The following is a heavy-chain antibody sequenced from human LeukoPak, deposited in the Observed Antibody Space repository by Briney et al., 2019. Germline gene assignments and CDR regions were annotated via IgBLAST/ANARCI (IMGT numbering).Heavy chain of an antibody. CDR3: ARSRGIKSPTAASNFDY. J-gene: IGHJ4*02. D-gene: IGHD3-10*01. CDR1: GGSISSYY. CDR2: IYTSGST. V-gene: IGHV4-4*07. Sequence: SETLSLTCTVSGGSISSYYWSWIRQPAGKGLEWIGRIYTSGSTNYNPSLKSRVTISVDTSKNQFSLKLSSVTAADTAVYYCARSRGIKSPTAASNFDYWGQGTLVTVSS.